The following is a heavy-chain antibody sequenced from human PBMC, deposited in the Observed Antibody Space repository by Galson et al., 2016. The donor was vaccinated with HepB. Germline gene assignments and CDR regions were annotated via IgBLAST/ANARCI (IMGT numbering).Heavy chain of an antibody. Sequence: FDPEPDETIYAEKFQGRVAMTEDTSTNTAYMELSSLKSDDTAIYYCTTHFCGADCYSLNWFDPWGQGTLVTVSS. CDR2: FDPEPDET. V-gene: IGHV1-24*01. CDR3: TTHFCGADCYSLNWFDP. J-gene: IGHJ5*02. D-gene: IGHD2-21*02.